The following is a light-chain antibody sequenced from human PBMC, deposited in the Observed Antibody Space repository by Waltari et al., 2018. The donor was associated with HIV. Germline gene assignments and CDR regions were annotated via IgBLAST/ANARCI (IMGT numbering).Light chain of an antibody. CDR1: SGNIANNY. J-gene: IGLJ3*02. CDR2: EDR. CDR3: QSFDTTNHWV. V-gene: IGLV6-57*03. Sequence: FMLTQPHSVSESPGKTVIISCTRDSGNIANNYVQWFPRRPGSAPTPLLYEDRRRPSGVPDRFSGAIDRSSNSASLTISGVMTEDEADYYCQSFDTTNHWVFGGGTKLTVL.